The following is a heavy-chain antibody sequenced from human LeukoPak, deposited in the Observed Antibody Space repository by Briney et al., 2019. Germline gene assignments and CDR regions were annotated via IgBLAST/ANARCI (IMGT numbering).Heavy chain of an antibody. Sequence: SETLSLTCTVSGGSINSGSYYWTWIRQPPGKGLEWIGRIDASGNTKYTPSLRSRVTLSIDTSGQQFSLKLSSVTAADTAVYFCAREGCSGGVCYFDYWGRGTLVTVSS. CDR3: AREGCSGGVCYFDY. CDR2: IDASGNT. V-gene: IGHV4-61*02. D-gene: IGHD2-15*01. CDR1: GGSINSGSYY. J-gene: IGHJ4*02.